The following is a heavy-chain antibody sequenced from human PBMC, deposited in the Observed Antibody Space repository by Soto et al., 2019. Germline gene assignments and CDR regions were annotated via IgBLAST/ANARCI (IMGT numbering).Heavy chain of an antibody. V-gene: IGHV4-30-4*01. CDR3: ARDTGVAASDYYYYGMDV. J-gene: IGHJ6*02. D-gene: IGHD6-6*01. Sequence: SETLSLTCTVSGGSISSGDYYWSWIRQPPGKGLEWIGYIYYSGSTYYNPSLKSRVTISVDTSKNQFSLKLSSVTAADTAVYYCARDTGVAASDYYYYGMDVWGQGTTVTVSS. CDR2: IYYSGST. CDR1: GGSISSGDYY.